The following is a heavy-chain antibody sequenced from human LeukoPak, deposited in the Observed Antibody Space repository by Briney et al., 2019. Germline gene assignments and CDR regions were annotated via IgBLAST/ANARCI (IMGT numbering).Heavy chain of an antibody. D-gene: IGHD1-26*01. CDR3: ASSGATLNFDY. V-gene: IGHV3-30*03. CDR2: ISYDGSDK. Sequence: GSLRLSCAASGFTFSNYGMHWVRQAPGKGVEWVAVISYDGSDKYYADFVKGRFTISRDNSENTLYLQMNSLRAEDTAVYYCASSGATLNFDYWGQGTLVTVSS. J-gene: IGHJ4*02. CDR1: GFTFSNYG.